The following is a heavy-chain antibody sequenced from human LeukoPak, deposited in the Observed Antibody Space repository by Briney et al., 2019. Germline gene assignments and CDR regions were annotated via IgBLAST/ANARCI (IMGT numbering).Heavy chain of an antibody. D-gene: IGHD6-19*01. CDR2: ICYGGSNK. CDR1: GFTFSSYG. CDR3: ARGAIAVACTIVSYYFDY. J-gene: IGHJ4*02. Sequence: GGSLRLSCAASGFTFSSYGMHWVRQAPGKGVKGVAVICYGGSNKYYADSVKGGFTISRDNSKNTLYMQMNSLRAEDTAVYYCARGAIAVACTIVSYYFDYWGQGTLVTVSS. V-gene: IGHV3-33*08.